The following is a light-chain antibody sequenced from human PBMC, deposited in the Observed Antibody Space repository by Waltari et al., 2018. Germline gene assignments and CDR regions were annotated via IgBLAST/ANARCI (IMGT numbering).Light chain of an antibody. J-gene: IGKJ2*01. Sequence: DIRMTQSPSTLSASVGDRVTITCRASDNIGNWLAWDQHKSGKAPNLLISRATVLESGVPSRFSGSGSGTDFTLSITSLQPGDFASFYCQQYKDYPYTFGQGTKLEI. CDR1: DNIGNW. CDR2: RAT. V-gene: IGKV1-5*03. CDR3: QQYKDYPYT.